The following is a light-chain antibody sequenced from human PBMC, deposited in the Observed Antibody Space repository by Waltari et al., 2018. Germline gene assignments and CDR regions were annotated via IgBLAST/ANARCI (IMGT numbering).Light chain of an antibody. V-gene: IGLV2-23*02. CDR3: CSYASSITYV. CDR2: EVS. CDR1: SSDVGSYNL. J-gene: IGLJ1*01. Sequence: QSALTQPASVSGSPGQSITISCTGTSSDVGSYNLVSWYQQHPGKAPQLMVYEVSKRPSGVSTRFSGSKSGNTASLTISGLQAEDEADYYCCSYASSITYVFGTGTKVTVL.